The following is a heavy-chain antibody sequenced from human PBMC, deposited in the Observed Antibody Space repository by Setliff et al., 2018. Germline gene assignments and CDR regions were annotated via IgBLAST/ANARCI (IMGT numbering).Heavy chain of an antibody. Sequence: PSETLSLTCTVSGGSISSYYWSWIRQPAGKGLEWIGRIYTSGSTNYNPSLKSRVTMSIDTSKNQFSLKLSSVTAADTAVYYCARDHGDYGYYYYMDVWGKGTTVTVSS. CDR3: ARDHGDYGYYYYMDV. CDR1: GGSISSYY. J-gene: IGHJ6*03. D-gene: IGHD4-17*01. CDR2: IYTSGST. V-gene: IGHV4-4*07.